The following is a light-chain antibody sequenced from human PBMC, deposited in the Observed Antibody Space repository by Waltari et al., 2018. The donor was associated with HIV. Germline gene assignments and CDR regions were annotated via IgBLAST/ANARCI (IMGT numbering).Light chain of an antibody. CDR3: CSHAGTTTLV. CDR1: SSDVGGYNY. V-gene: IGLV2-23*02. CDR2: DIN. J-gene: IGLJ2*01. Sequence: QSALTQPASVSGSPGQSITISCTGTSSDVGGYNYVSWYQQPPGTAPKLMIYDINKRPSGVSNRFSGSKSGNTASLTISGVQAEDEADYYCCSHAGTTTLVFGGGTKLTVL.